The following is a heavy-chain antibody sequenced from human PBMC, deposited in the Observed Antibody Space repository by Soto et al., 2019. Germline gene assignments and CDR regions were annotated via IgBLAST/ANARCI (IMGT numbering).Heavy chain of an antibody. Sequence: QVQLQQWGAGLLKPSETLSLTCAVYGGSFSGYYWSWIRQPPGKGLEWIGEINHSGSTNYNPSLKSRVTISVDTSKNQFSLKLSSVTAADTAVYYCARGSGSYATYFDYWGHGTLVTVSS. CDR3: ARGSGSYATYFDY. CDR2: INHSGST. J-gene: IGHJ4*01. V-gene: IGHV4-34*01. D-gene: IGHD1-26*01. CDR1: GGSFSGYY.